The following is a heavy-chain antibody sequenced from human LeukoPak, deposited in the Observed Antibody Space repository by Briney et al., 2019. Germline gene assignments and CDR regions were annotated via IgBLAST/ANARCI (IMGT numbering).Heavy chain of an antibody. V-gene: IGHV1-69*01. CDR2: IIPIFGTA. D-gene: IGHD2-2*02. CDR1: GGTFSSYA. J-gene: IGHJ5*02. Sequence: SVKVSCKASGGTFSSYAISWVRRAPGQGLEWMGGIIPIFGTANYAQKFQGRVTITADVSTSTAYMELSSLRSEDTAVYYCARDHCSSTSCYTWNWFDPWGQGTLVTVPS. CDR3: ARDHCSSTSCYTWNWFDP.